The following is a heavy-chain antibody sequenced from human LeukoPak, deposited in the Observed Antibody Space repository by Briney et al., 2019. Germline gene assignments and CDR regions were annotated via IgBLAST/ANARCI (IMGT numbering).Heavy chain of an antibody. V-gene: IGHV4-39*01. CDR1: GDSISSSSYY. J-gene: IGHJ4*02. Sequence: SETLSLTCTVSGDSISSSSYYWGWIRQPPGKGLEWIGSIYYSGSTYYNPSLKSRVTISVDTSKNQFSLKLSSVTAADTAVYYCARVLLWFGELLGFDYWGQGTLVTVSS. CDR2: IYYSGST. CDR3: ARVLLWFGELLGFDY. D-gene: IGHD3-10*01.